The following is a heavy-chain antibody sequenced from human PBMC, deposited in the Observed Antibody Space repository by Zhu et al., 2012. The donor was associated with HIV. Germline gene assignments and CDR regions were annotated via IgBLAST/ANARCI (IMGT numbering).Heavy chain of an antibody. D-gene: IGHD6-13*01. CDR3: TRHRGSSHTDWYSIS. J-gene: IGHJ2*01. CDR2: IDYSGSS. Sequence: QVQLQESGPGLVKPSETLSLMCTVSGGSINNRNYYWGWIRQPPGKELEWIGSIDYSGSSYYNPSLKSRVAMSVDTSKNHISLELSSVTAADTAVYYCTRHRGSSHTDWYSISGAWHPGHCLL. V-gene: IGHV4-39*07. CDR1: GGSINNRNYY.